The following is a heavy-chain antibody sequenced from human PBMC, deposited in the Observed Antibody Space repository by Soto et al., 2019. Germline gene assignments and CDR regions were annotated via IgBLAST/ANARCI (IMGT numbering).Heavy chain of an antibody. CDR3: ARGDGLWYFDL. CDR1: GYTFTTYG. CDR2: ISVYNGNT. Sequence: QVQLVQSGAEVKEPGASVKVTCKASGYTFTTYGISWVRQAPGQGLEWMGWISVYNGNTNYEQKLQGRVTMTTDTSTSTVDMELRSLSSDDTAVYYGARGDGLWYFDLWGRGTLVTVSS. D-gene: IGHD2-8*01. V-gene: IGHV1-18*01. J-gene: IGHJ2*01.